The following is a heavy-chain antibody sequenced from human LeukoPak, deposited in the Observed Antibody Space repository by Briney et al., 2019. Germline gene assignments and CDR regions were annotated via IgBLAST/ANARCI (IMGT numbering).Heavy chain of an antibody. V-gene: IGHV3-30*02. CDR1: GFTFSSYG. D-gene: IGHD3-3*01. CDR3: ARDLPLPYYDFWSGYSFYFDY. Sequence: GGSLRLSCAASGFTFSSYGMHWVRQAPGKGLEWVAFIRYDGSNKYYADSVKGRFTISRDNAKNSLYLQMNRLRAEDTALYYCARDLPLPYYDFWSGYSFYFDYWGQGTLVTVSS. J-gene: IGHJ4*02. CDR2: IRYDGSNK.